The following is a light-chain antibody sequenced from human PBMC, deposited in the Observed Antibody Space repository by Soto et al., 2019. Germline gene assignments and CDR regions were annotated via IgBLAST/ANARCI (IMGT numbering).Light chain of an antibody. CDR3: QQYNNWPGT. CDR1: QSLNRD. Sequence: IVMTQSPATLSMSPGERATLSCRASQSLNRDLAGYQQKPGQSPRLLIFGASIRATGIPARLSGSGSGTEFTLTIGSLQSEDCALYYCQQYNNWPGTFGQGTKVEI. V-gene: IGKV3-15*01. CDR2: GAS. J-gene: IGKJ1*01.